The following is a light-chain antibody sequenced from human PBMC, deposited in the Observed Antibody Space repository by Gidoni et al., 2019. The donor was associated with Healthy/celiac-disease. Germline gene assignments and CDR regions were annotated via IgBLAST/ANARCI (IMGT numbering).Light chain of an antibody. J-gene: IGLJ2*01. V-gene: IGLV3-1*01. CDR3: QSWDSSTVV. Sequence: SYELPQPPSVSVSPGQTASITCSGDKLGDKYACWYQQKTGQSPVLVIYQDSKRPAGIPERFSGHNSGNTATLTISGTQAMDEADYYCQSWDSSTVVFGGGTKLTVL. CDR2: QDS. CDR1: KLGDKY.